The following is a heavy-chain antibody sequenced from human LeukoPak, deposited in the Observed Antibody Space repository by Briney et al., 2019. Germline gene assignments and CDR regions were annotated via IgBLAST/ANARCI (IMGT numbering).Heavy chain of an antibody. J-gene: IGHJ3*02. CDR1: GVTFSSYY. CDR3: ARGGAAAGIDAFDI. CDR2: ISSSSSYI. D-gene: IGHD6-13*01. Sequence: PGGSLRLSCAGSGVTFSSYYMNWVRQAPGKGLEWVSSISSSSSYIYYADSVKGRFTISRDNAKNSLYLQMNSLRAEDTAVYYCARGGAAAGIDAFDIWGHGTMVTVSS. V-gene: IGHV3-21*01.